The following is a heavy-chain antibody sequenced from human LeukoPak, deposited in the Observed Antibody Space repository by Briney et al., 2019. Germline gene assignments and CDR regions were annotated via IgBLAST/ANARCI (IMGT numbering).Heavy chain of an antibody. J-gene: IGHJ5*01. D-gene: IGHD2-8*01. CDR3: ARAVLATKSEHWFDS. CDR1: GGSFSGYY. V-gene: IGHV4-59*01. Sequence: TPSETLSLTCAVYGGSFSGYYWSWIRQPPGKGLEWTGYIYYTGSTNYNSSLKSRVTISVDTSKNQFSLNLSSVTAADTAMYYCARAVLATKSEHWFDSWGQGTLVTVSS. CDR2: IYYTGST.